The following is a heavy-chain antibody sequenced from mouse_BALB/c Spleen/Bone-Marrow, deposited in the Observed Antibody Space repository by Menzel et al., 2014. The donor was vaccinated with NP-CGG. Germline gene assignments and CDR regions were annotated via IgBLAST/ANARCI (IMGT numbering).Heavy chain of an antibody. V-gene: IGHV5-6-3*01. Sequence: VQLKESEGGLVQPGGSLKLSCAASGFTFSNYGMSWVRQTPDKRLELVATINNNGGSTYYPDSVKGRFTISRDTAKNTLYLQMSSLKSEETAMYYCVRGNYGNYVDYFDFWGQGTTLTVSS. D-gene: IGHD2-1*01. CDR2: INNNGGST. J-gene: IGHJ2*01. CDR3: VRGNYGNYVDYFDF. CDR1: GFTFSNYG.